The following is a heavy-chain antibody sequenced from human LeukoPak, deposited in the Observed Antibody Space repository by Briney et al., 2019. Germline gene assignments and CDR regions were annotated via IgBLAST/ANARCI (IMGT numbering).Heavy chain of an antibody. CDR3: AKDSHTSGWYYFDY. D-gene: IGHD6-19*01. CDR1: GFTFSSYA. V-gene: IGHV3-23*01. CDR2: ISGSGGST. J-gene: IGHJ4*02. Sequence: TGGSLRLSCAASGFTFSSYAMSWVRQAPGKGLEWVSGISGSGGSTYYADSVKGRFTISRDNSKNTLYLQMNSLRAEDTAVYYCAKDSHTSGWYYFDYWGQGTLVTVSS.